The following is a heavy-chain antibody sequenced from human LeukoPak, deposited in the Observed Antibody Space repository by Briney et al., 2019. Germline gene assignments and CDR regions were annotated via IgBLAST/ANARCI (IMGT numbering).Heavy chain of an antibody. CDR1: GFTFRTSW. Sequence: PGGSLRHSCAASGFTFRTSWMTWVRQAPGKGLELVANIKEDGSEKYYVDSVKGRFTISRDNARNSLYLQINSLRVDDTAVYYCVRDQRWLQFDYWGQGTLVTVSA. V-gene: IGHV3-7*05. CDR2: IKEDGSEK. J-gene: IGHJ4*02. CDR3: VRDQRWLQFDY. D-gene: IGHD5-24*01.